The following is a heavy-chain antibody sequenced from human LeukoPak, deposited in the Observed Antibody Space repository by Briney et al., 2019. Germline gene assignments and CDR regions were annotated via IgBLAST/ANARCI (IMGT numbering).Heavy chain of an antibody. Sequence: PSETLSLTCTVSGGSISSYYWSWIRQPPGEGLEWIGYIYNTGNTNYNPSLKSRVTISVDTSTNQFSLKLTSVTAADTAVYYCARFRAFDIWGRGTLVTVSS. CDR2: IYNTGNT. CDR1: GGSISSYY. J-gene: IGHJ3*02. V-gene: IGHV4-59*01. CDR3: ARFRAFDI.